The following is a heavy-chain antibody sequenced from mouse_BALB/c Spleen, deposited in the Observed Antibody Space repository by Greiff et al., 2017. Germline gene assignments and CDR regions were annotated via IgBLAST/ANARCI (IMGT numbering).Heavy chain of an antibody. CDR1: GFTFSDYY. D-gene: IGHD1-1*01. CDR2: ISDGGSYT. V-gene: IGHV5-4*02. Sequence: EVQGVESGGGLVKPGGSLKLSCAASGFTFSDYYMYWVRQTPEKRLEWVATISDGGSYTYYPDSVKGRFTISRDNAKNNLYLQMSSLKSEDTAMYYCARDHYYGSSSSYAMDYWGQGTSVTVSS. CDR3: ARDHYYGSSSSYAMDY. J-gene: IGHJ4*01.